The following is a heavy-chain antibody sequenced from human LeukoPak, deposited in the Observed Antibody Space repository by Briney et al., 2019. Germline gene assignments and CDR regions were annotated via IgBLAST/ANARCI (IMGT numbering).Heavy chain of an antibody. V-gene: IGHV4-31*03. J-gene: IGHJ4*02. CDR2: IYYSGST. Sequence: PSETLSLTCTVSGGSISSGGYYWSWIRQHPGKGLEWIGYIYYSGSTYYNPSLKSRVTISVDTSKNQFSLKLSSVTAADTAVYYCARSYSSSSYLDYWGQGTLVTVSS. D-gene: IGHD6-6*01. CDR1: GGSISSGGYY. CDR3: ARSYSSSSYLDY.